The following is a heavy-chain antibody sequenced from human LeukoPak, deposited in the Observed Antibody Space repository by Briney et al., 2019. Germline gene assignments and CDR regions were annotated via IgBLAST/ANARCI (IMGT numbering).Heavy chain of an antibody. CDR2: IWYDGSNK. CDR1: GFTFSSYG. CDR3: ARDDGSSWYAPVY. V-gene: IGHV3-33*01. D-gene: IGHD6-13*01. J-gene: IGHJ4*02. Sequence: GGSLRLSCAASGFTFSSYGMHWVRQAPGKGLEWVAVIWYDGSNKCYADSVKGRFTISRGNSKNTLYLQMNSLRAEDTAVYYCARDDGSSWYAPVYWGQGTLVTVSS.